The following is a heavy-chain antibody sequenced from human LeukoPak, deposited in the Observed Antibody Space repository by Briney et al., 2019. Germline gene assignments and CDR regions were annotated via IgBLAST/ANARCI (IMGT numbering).Heavy chain of an antibody. V-gene: IGHV3-23*01. CDR1: GFSFINYA. Sequence: GGSLRLSCAASGFSFINYAMSWVRQAPGRGLEWVSGMSGNGVRTFYADSVKGRFTISRDTSKNTLYLQVNSLRAEDTAVYYCARGGGYYPIDYWGQGTLVTVSS. J-gene: IGHJ4*02. CDR3: ARGGGYYPIDY. CDR2: MSGNGVRT. D-gene: IGHD2-15*01.